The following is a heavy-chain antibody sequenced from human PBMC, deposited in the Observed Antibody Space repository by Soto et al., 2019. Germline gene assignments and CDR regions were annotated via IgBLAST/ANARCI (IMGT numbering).Heavy chain of an antibody. CDR1: GFTFSSYE. CDR2: ISSSASTI. D-gene: IGHD2-2*02. Sequence: GGSLRLSCAASGFTFSSYEMNWVRQAPGKGLEWVSSISSSASTIYYADSVKGRFTISRDDAKNSLYLQMNSLRAEDTAVYYCARSWGVYCSSTSCYSPWFDPWGQGTLVTVSS. J-gene: IGHJ5*02. CDR3: ARSWGVYCSSTSCYSPWFDP. V-gene: IGHV3-48*03.